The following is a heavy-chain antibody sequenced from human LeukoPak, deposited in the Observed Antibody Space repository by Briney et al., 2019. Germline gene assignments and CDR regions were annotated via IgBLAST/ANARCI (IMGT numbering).Heavy chain of an antibody. J-gene: IGHJ5*02. V-gene: IGHV4-59*11. CDR3: ARGRLGYCSSTSCLLWFDP. Sequence: PSETLSLTCTVSGGSISSHYWSWIRQPPGKGLEWNGYIYYSGSTNYNPSLKSRVTISVDTSKNQFSLKLSSVTAADTAVYYCARGRLGYCSSTSCLLWFDPWGQGTLVTVSS. CDR1: GGSISSHY. CDR2: IYYSGST. D-gene: IGHD2-2*01.